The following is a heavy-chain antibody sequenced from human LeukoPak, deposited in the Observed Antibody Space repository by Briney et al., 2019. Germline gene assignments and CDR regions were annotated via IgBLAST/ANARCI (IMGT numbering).Heavy chain of an antibody. CDR1: GFXFSTYA. J-gene: IGHJ4*02. V-gene: IGHV3-23*01. CDR3: AKDQSGSYLFDH. CDR2: ISISGGT. D-gene: IGHD1-26*01. Sequence: GGSLRLSCAASGFXFSTYAISWVRRAPGKGLGWVSTISISGGTYYADSVKGRFTISRDNSKNTVYLQMNTLRAEDAAVYYCAKDQSGSYLFDHWGQGTLVTVSS.